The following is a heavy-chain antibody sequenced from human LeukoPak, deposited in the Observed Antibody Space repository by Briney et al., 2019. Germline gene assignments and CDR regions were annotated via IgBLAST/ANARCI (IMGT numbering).Heavy chain of an antibody. CDR1: GYSVSEYY. Sequence: PSETLSLTCSVSGYSVSEYYWTWIRQRPGKGLEWIGYFYNYSGSTHYNPSFKSRATVSLDTSRDQFSLSLSSVTAADTAVYYCAKYSQAYHGGDSYYPLFDLWGQGSLVTVSS. CDR3: AKYSQAYHGGDSYYPLFDL. CDR2: FYNYSGST. D-gene: IGHD2-21*02. J-gene: IGHJ4*02. V-gene: IGHV4-59*02.